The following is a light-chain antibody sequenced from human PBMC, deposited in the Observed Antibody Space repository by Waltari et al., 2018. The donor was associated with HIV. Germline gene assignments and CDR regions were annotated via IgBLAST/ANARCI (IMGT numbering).Light chain of an antibody. V-gene: IGLV2-23*02. Sequence: QSALTQPASVSGSPGQSITISCTGTSSDVGGYNYVSWYQQHPGKAPKLVIYDVSKRPSGVSNRSSGSKSGNTASLTISGLQAEDEADYCCCSYAGSSTYVFGTGTKVTVL. CDR3: CSYAGSSTYV. CDR1: SSDVGGYNY. J-gene: IGLJ1*01. CDR2: DVS.